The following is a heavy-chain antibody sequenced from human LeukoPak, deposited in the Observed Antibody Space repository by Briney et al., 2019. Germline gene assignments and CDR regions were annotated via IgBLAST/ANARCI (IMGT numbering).Heavy chain of an antibody. V-gene: IGHV1-2*02. CDR1: GYTFTGYY. D-gene: IGHD6-13*01. CDR3: AREIGIAAAGTGKSPRRWYFDL. CDR2: INPNSGGT. Sequence: ASVKVSCKASGYTFTGYYMHWVRQAPGQGLEWMGWINPNSGGTNYAQKFKGRVTMTRDTSISTAYMELSRLRSDDTAVYYCAREIGIAAAGTGKSPRRWYFDLWGRGTLVTVSS. J-gene: IGHJ2*01.